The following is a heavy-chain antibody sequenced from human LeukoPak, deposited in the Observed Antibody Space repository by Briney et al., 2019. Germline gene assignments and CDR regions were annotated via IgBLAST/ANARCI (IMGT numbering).Heavy chain of an antibody. D-gene: IGHD5-12*01. J-gene: IGHJ4*02. CDR2: INHSGST. V-gene: IGHV4-34*01. Sequence: SETLSLTCAVYGGSFSGYYWSWIRQPPGKGLEWIGEINHSGSTNYNPSLKSRVTISVDTSKNQFSLKLSSVTAADTAVYYCARGIRDWWLRYPFDYWGQGTLVTVSS. CDR1: GGSFSGYY. CDR3: ARGIRDWWLRYPFDY.